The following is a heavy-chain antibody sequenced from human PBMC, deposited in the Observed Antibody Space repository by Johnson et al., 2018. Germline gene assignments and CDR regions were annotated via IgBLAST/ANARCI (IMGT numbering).Heavy chain of an antibody. CDR1: GFTLGTAW. V-gene: IGHV3-15*07. CDR3: STTITLVVVPKKTAFDI. CDR2: IKSKADGGTT. J-gene: IGHJ3*02. D-gene: IGHD3-22*01. Sequence: EVQLVESGGGLVKPGGSLRLSCAASGFTLGTAWMNWVRQAPGKGLEWVGRIKSKADGGTTADAAPVKGRFAISRDDSKNTLYLQMDSLETEDTAVYYCSTTITLVVVPKKTAFDIGGQGTMVTVSS.